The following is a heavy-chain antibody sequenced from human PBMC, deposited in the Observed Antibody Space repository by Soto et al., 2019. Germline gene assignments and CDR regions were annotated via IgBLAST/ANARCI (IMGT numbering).Heavy chain of an antibody. CDR2: IKNKIDGVTT. V-gene: IGHV3-15*01. Sequence: EVQLVESGGGLVKPGGSLRLSCAASGFTLINACVSWVRQAPGKGLEWVGRIKNKIDGVTTDYAAPLKGRFSISREDSKNMLYLQINSRITADTAVYYCAHKWNFAYWGQGTLVTVSS. CDR1: GFTLINAC. D-gene: IGHD1-26*01. CDR3: AHKWNFAY. J-gene: IGHJ4*02.